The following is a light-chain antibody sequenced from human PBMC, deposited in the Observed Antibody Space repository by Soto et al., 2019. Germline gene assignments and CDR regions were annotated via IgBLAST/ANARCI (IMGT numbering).Light chain of an antibody. Sequence: EIVLTQSPGTLSLSPGERATLSCRASQSVTSTHLAWYQQKPGQAPRLLIYAASSRATGNPDSFSGSGSGTGFTLTISRLEPEDLAVYYCQQYGSSPWTFGQGTKVEIK. CDR2: AAS. J-gene: IGKJ1*01. V-gene: IGKV3-20*01. CDR1: QSVTSTH. CDR3: QQYGSSPWT.